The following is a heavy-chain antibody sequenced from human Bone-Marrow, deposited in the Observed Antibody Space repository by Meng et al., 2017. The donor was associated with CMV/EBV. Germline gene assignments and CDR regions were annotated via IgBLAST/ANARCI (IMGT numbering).Heavy chain of an antibody. CDR1: GFTFSSYW. CDR2: IKQDGSEK. CDR3: ARDRSYGAGFDY. Sequence: GESLKISCAASGFTFSSYWMSWVRQAPGKGLEWVANIKQDGSEKYYVDSVKGRFTISRDNAKNSLYLQMNSLRAEDTAVYYCARDRSYGAGFDYWGQGKLVNVAS. D-gene: IGHD5-18*01. J-gene: IGHJ4*02. V-gene: IGHV3-7*01.